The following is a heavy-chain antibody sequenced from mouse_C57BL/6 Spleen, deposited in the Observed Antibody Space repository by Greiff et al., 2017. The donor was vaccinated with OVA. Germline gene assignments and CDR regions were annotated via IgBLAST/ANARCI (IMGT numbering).Heavy chain of an antibody. J-gene: IGHJ2*01. CDR2: IYPGSGNT. V-gene: IGHV1-76*01. Sequence: VQLQQSGAELVRPGASVKLSCKASGYTFTDYYINWVKQRPGQGLEWIARIYPGSGNTYYNEKFKGKATLTAEKSSSTAYMQLSSLTSEDSAVYFGARDRYDYDGYYFDYWGQGTTLTVSS. CDR3: ARDRYDYDGYYFDY. CDR1: GYTFTDYY. D-gene: IGHD2-4*01.